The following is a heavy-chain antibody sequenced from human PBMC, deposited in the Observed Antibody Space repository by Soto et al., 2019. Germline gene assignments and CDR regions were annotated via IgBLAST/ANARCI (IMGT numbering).Heavy chain of an antibody. CDR1: GGTFSSYT. CDR2: IIPILGIA. Sequence: QVQLVQSGAEVKKPGSSVKVSCKASGGTFSSYTISWVRQAPGQGLEWMGRIIPILGIANYAQKFQGRVTITADKSTSTAYMELSSLRSEDTAVYYCAREPTLYGSGSYFWFDPWGQGTLVTVSS. D-gene: IGHD3-10*01. CDR3: AREPTLYGSGSYFWFDP. V-gene: IGHV1-69*08. J-gene: IGHJ5*02.